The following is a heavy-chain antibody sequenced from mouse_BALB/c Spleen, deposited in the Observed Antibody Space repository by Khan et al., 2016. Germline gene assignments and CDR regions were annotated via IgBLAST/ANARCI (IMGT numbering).Heavy chain of an antibody. CDR3: ARLHYYGYMNY. V-gene: IGHV4-1*02. J-gene: IGHJ2*01. CDR2: INPDSSTI. CDR1: GFDFSRYW. D-gene: IGHD1-2*01. Sequence: EVKLLESGGGLVQPGGSLKLSCAASGFDFSRYWMSWVRQAPGKGLEWIGEINPDSSTINYTPSLKDKFIISGDNAKNTLYLQMSKVRSEDTALYFCARLHYYGYMNYWGQGTTLTVSS.